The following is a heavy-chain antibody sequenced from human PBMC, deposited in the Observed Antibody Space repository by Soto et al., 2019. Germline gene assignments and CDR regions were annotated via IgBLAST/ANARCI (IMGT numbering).Heavy chain of an antibody. V-gene: IGHV3-48*01. D-gene: IGHD6-13*01. CDR3: ARHPERIAEIGWFDP. J-gene: IGHJ5*02. CDR1: GFTFSSYS. CDR2: ISSSSSTI. Sequence: PGGSLRLSCAASGFTFSSYSMNWVRQALGKGLEWVSYISSSSSTIYYADSVKGRFTISRDNAKNSLYLQMNSLRAEDTAVYYCARHPERIAEIGWFDPWGQGTLVTVSS.